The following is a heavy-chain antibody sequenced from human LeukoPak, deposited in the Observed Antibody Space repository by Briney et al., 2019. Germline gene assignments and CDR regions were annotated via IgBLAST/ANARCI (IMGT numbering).Heavy chain of an antibody. Sequence: PGGSLRLSCAASGFTVSSNYMSWVRQAPGKGLEWVSVIYSGGSTYYADSVKGRFTISRDNSKNTLYLQMNSLRAEDTAVYYCARELDSSGYSSPFGYWGQGTLVTVSS. J-gene: IGHJ4*02. CDR3: ARELDSSGYSSPFGY. D-gene: IGHD3-22*01. CDR1: GFTVSSNY. CDR2: IYSGGST. V-gene: IGHV3-66*02.